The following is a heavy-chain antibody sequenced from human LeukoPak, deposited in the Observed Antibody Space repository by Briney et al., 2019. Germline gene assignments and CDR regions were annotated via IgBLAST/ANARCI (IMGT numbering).Heavy chain of an antibody. CDR1: GYTFTSYG. Sequence: ASVKVSCKASGYTFTSYGISWVRQAPGHGLGWMGWISAYNGNTDYAQKLQGRVTMTTDTSTSTAYMDLRSLRSDDTAVYYCARGPWSSSFGELYFDYWGQGTLATVSS. D-gene: IGHD3-10*01. CDR3: ARGPWSSSFGELYFDY. CDR2: ISAYNGNT. V-gene: IGHV1-18*01. J-gene: IGHJ4*02.